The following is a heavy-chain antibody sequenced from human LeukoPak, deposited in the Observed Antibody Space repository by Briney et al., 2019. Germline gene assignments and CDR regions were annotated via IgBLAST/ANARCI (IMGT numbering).Heavy chain of an antibody. J-gene: IGHJ4*02. CDR3: ASIQWELLSEVY. Sequence: GGSLRLSCAASGFTFSSYSMNWVRQAPGKGLEWVSSISSSSSYIYYADSVKGRFTISRDNAKNSLYLQMNSLRAEDTAVYYCASIQWELLSEVYWGQGTLVTVSS. CDR1: GFTFSSYS. V-gene: IGHV3-21*01. CDR2: ISSSSSYI. D-gene: IGHD1-26*01.